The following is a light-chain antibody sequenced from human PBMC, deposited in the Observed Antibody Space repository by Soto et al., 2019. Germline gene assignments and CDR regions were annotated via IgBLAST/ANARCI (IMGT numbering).Light chain of an antibody. V-gene: IGKV1-5*01. J-gene: IGKJ1*01. CDR2: DAS. CDR1: QSISRS. Sequence: DTQMTQSPSTLSASVGDRVTITCRASQSISRSLAWYQQKPGKAPKLLIYDASNLEGGVPSRFSGSGSGTDFTLTISRLQPDDFATYYCQQYASYWTFGQGTKVEIE. CDR3: QQYASYWT.